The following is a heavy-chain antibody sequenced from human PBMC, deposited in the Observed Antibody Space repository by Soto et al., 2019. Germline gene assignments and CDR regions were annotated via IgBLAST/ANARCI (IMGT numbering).Heavy chain of an antibody. D-gene: IGHD6-19*01. CDR1: GGSISSYY. J-gene: IGHJ4*02. CDR3: AGVSSGWLEMDY. CDR2: IYYSGST. V-gene: IGHV4-59*01. Sequence: PSETLSLTCTVSGGSISSYYWSWIRQPPGKGLKWIGYIYYSGSTNYNPSLKSRVTISVDTSKNQFSLKLSSVTAADTAVYYCAGVSSGWLEMDYGGEGTRVTVS.